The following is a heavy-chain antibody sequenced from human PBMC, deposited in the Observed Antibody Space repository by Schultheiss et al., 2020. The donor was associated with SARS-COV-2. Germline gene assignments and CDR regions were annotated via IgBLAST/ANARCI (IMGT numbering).Heavy chain of an antibody. CDR2: IYTSGST. Sequence: SQTLSLTCTVSGGSISSGSYYWSWIRQPAGKGLEWIGRIYTSGSTNYNPSLKSRVTISVDTSKNQFSLKLSSVTAADTAVYYCARHYYYDSREAGDAFDIWGQGTMVTVSS. CDR1: GGSISSGSYY. D-gene: IGHD3-22*01. V-gene: IGHV4-61*02. CDR3: ARHYYYDSREAGDAFDI. J-gene: IGHJ3*02.